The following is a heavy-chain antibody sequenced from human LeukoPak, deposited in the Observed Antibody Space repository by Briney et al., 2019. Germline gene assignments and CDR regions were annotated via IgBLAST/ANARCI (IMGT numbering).Heavy chain of an antibody. Sequence: GESLKISRKGSGYSFTSYWIGWVRQMPGKGLGWMGIIYPGYSDTRYSPSFQGQVSISPDKSISTANLQWGSLKASDTAMYYCARQESSGWYVYWGQGTLVTVSS. CDR1: GYSFTSYW. CDR3: ARQESSGWYVY. D-gene: IGHD6-19*01. CDR2: IYPGYSDT. V-gene: IGHV5-51*01. J-gene: IGHJ4*02.